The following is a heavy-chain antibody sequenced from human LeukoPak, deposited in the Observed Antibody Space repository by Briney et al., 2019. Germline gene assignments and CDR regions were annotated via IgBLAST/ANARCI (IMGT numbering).Heavy chain of an antibody. CDR1: GFTFSSYA. D-gene: IGHD6-13*01. CDR2: ISGSGGST. Sequence: PGGSLRLSCAASGFTFSSYAMSWVRQAPGKGLEWVSAISGSGGSTYYADSMKGRFTISRDNSKNTLYLQMNSLRAEDTAVYYCAERRAAAGSNWFDPWGQGTLVTVSS. CDR3: AERRAAAGSNWFDP. V-gene: IGHV3-23*01. J-gene: IGHJ5*02.